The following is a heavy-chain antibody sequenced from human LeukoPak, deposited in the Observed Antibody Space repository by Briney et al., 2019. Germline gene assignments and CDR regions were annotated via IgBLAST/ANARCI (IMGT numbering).Heavy chain of an antibody. CDR3: AKELGYYDILTGYFDY. D-gene: IGHD3-9*01. Sequence: GGSLRLSCAASGFTLSSYAMSWVRQAPGKGLEWVSAISGSGGSTYYADSVKGRFTISRDNSKNTLYLQMNSLRAEDTAVYYCAKELGYYDILTGYFDYWGQGTLVTVSS. V-gene: IGHV3-23*01. CDR1: GFTLSSYA. J-gene: IGHJ4*02. CDR2: ISGSGGST.